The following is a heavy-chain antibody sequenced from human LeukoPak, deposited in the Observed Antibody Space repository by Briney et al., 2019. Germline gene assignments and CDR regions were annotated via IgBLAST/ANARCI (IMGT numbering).Heavy chain of an antibody. V-gene: IGHV4-4*02. CDR2: IYHSGST. D-gene: IGHD6-13*01. Sequence: PSETLSLTCAVSGGSISSSNWWSWVRQPPGKGLEWIGEIYHSGSTNYNPSLKSRVTISVDKSKNQFTLKLSSVTAADTAVYYCAAEEISSSSPGDAFDIWGQGTMVTVSS. CDR3: AAEEISSSSPGDAFDI. CDR1: GGSISSSNW. J-gene: IGHJ3*02.